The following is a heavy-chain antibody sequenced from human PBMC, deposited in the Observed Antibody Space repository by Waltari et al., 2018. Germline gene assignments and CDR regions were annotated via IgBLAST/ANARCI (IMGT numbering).Heavy chain of an antibody. D-gene: IGHD2-8*01. Sequence: QVQLHESGPGLGKPSETLSLTCAVSGYPIGIGFYWGWIRQPPGKDLEWIGSVSHSGGTFYNTPLKSRVTISVETSKNQFSLKVTSVTAADTAIYYCARGGFDTNSYFDLWGRGTLVTVSS. CDR3: ARGGFDTNSYFDL. V-gene: IGHV4-38-2*01. CDR1: GYPIGIGFY. J-gene: IGHJ2*01. CDR2: VSHSGGT.